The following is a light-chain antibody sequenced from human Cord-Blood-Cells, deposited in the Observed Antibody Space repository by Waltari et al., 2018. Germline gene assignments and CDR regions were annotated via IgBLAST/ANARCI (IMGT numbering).Light chain of an antibody. CDR1: SSDVGGYQY. Sequence: QSALTQPRSVSGSPGQSVTISCTGTSSDVGGYQYVSWYQQHPGKAPKLMLYDVSKRPYGVPYRSFGSKSGNTASLTISGLQAEDEADYYGCSYAGSYTWVFGGGTKLTVL. CDR2: DVS. V-gene: IGLV2-11*01. CDR3: CSYAGSYTWV. J-gene: IGLJ3*02.